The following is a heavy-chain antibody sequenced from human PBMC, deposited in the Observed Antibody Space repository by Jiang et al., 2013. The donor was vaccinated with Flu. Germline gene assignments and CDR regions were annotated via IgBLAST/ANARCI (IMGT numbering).Heavy chain of an antibody. D-gene: IGHD1-26*01. V-gene: IGHV3-23*04. CDR1: GFTFSTYA. J-gene: IGHJ4*02. Sequence: VQLVESGGGLVQPGGSLRLSCAVSGFTFSTYAMTWVRQAPGKGLEWVSTIVGSGSTTYYAESVKGRFTISRDNSKNTLYLQMNSLRAEDTALYYCAKSGSGKQDELDYWGQGSLVTVSS. CDR2: IVGSGSTT. CDR3: AKSGSGKQDELDY.